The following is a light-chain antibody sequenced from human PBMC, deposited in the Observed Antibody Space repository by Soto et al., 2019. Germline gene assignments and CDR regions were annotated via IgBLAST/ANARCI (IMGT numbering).Light chain of an antibody. CDR2: ATA. V-gene: IGKV1-39*01. Sequence: DIQMTQYPSSLSASVGDRVTITCRASQSISRYLNWSQEKPWKGPKVLIYATANFRSGGPARFSSRGSGADFTLTNSSRQPGDFATYYCQQANWFPLTFGGGDHGGY. CDR3: QQANWFPLT. CDR1: QSISRY. J-gene: IGKJ4*01.